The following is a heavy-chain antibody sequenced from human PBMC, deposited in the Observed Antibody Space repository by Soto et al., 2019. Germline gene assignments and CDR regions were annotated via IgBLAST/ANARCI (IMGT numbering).Heavy chain of an antibody. Sequence: EVQLLESGGGLVQPGGSLRLSCAASGFTFSSYAMSWVRQAPGKGLEWVSAISGSGGSTYYADSVKGRFTISRDNSKNTLYLQMDSLRAEDTAVYYCAKDQHYYGSGTNPAFDYWGQGTLVTVSS. D-gene: IGHD3-10*01. J-gene: IGHJ4*02. V-gene: IGHV3-23*01. CDR3: AKDQHYYGSGTNPAFDY. CDR1: GFTFSSYA. CDR2: ISGSGGST.